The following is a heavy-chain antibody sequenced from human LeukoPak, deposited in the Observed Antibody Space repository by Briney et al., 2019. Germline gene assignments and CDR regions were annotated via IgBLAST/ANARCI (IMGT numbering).Heavy chain of an antibody. CDR2: INHEGGGI. CDR3: ATYINWVAGDV. V-gene: IGHV3-7*01. J-gene: IGHJ6*02. CDR1: GFTFSSYE. Sequence: TGGSLRLSCAASGFTFSSYEMNWVRQAPGKGLEWVAHINHEGGGIQYVDSVKGRFTISRDNAKGSVYLQMNSLRAEDTAIYHCATYINWVAGDVWGQGTTVIVSS. D-gene: IGHD1-1*01.